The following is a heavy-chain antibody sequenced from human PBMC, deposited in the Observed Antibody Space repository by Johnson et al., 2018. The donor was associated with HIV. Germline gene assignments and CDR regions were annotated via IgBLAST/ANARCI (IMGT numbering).Heavy chain of an antibody. CDR3: AREEEYRYAFDI. Sequence: VQLVESGGRVVRPGGSLRLSCVASGFTFEDNAMNWVRQAPGKGLEWVSGINWNGGRADYADSVNGRFTISRDNAKNSLYLEMSSLRAEDTALYYCAREEEYRYAFDIWGQGTMVIVSS. V-gene: IGHV3-20*04. CDR1: GFTFEDNA. J-gene: IGHJ3*02. D-gene: IGHD2/OR15-2a*01. CDR2: INWNGGRA.